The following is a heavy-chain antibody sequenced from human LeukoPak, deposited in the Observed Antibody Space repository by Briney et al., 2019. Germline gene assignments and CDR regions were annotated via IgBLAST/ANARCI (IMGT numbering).Heavy chain of an antibody. V-gene: IGHV3-21*01. CDR2: ISSSSSYI. Sequence: GGSLRLSCAASGFTFSSYSMNWVRQAPGKGLEWVSSISSSSSYIYYADSVKGRFTISRDNAKNSLYLQMNSLRAEDTAVYYCAREAPGSGYLTNFDYGGRGTLVTVSP. CDR3: AREAPGSGYLTNFDY. D-gene: IGHD3-3*01. CDR1: GFTFSSYS. J-gene: IGHJ4*02.